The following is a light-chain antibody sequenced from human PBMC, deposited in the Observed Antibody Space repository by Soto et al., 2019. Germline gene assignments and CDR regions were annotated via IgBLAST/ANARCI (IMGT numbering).Light chain of an antibody. Sequence: QSVLTQPPSVSAAPGQKVTISCSGSSSNIGNNYVSWYQHFPGTAPKVLIYDSNKRPSGIPDRFSGSKSGTSATLDITGLQNGDEADYYCGTWDSSLSAGVFGGGTKVTVL. J-gene: IGLJ3*02. CDR3: GTWDSSLSAGV. CDR2: DSN. V-gene: IGLV1-51*01. CDR1: SSNIGNNY.